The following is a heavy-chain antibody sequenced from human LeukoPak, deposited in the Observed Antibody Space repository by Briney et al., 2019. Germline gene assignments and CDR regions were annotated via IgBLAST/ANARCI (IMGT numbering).Heavy chain of an antibody. CDR2: IYYSGST. J-gene: IGHJ4*02. D-gene: IGHD1-26*01. CDR1: GGSISSYY. Sequence: PSETLSLTCTVSGGSISSYYWSWFRQPPGKGLEWIGYIYYSGSTNYNPSLKSRVTISVDTSKNQFSLKLSSVTAADTAVYYCARAARVWELLGYYFDYWGQGTLATVSS. V-gene: IGHV4-59*01. CDR3: ARAARVWELLGYYFDY.